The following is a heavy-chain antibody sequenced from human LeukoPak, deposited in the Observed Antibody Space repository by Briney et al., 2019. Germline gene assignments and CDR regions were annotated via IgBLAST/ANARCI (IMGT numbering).Heavy chain of an antibody. V-gene: IGHV1-69*04. J-gene: IGHJ4*02. CDR2: IIPILGIA. CDR3: ARVSGYSYGPPYYFDY. D-gene: IGHD5-18*01. CDR1: GGTFSSYA. Sequence: SVKVSCKASGGTFSSYAISWVRQAPGQGLEWMGRIIPILGIANYAQKFQGRVTITADKYTSTAYMELSSLRSEDTAVYYCARVSGYSYGPPYYFDYWGQGTLVTVSS.